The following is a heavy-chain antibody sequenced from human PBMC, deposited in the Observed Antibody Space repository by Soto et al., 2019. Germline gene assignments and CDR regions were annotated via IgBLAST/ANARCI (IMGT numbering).Heavy chain of an antibody. V-gene: IGHV3-30*18. CDR3: AKAPRDGYNYKYFQH. Sequence: GGSLRLSCAASGFTFSSYGMHWVRQAPGKGLEWVAVISYDGSNKYYADSVKGRFTISSDNSKNTLYLQMNSLRAEDTAVYYCAKAPRDGYNYKYFQHWGQGTLVTVSS. CDR1: GFTFSSYG. D-gene: IGHD5-12*01. CDR2: ISYDGSNK. J-gene: IGHJ1*01.